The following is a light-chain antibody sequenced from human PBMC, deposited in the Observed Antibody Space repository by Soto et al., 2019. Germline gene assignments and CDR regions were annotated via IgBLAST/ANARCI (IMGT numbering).Light chain of an antibody. CDR2: AAS. CDR3: QKYNSALLT. V-gene: IGKV1-27*01. CDR1: LDINKY. J-gene: IGKJ4*01. Sequence: DIQMTQSPSSLSASVGDRVIITCRASLDINKYLAWYQQKPGKVPKLLILAASTLQSGVPSRFSGSGSGTDFTLTINSLQPEDVATYYCQKYNSALLTFGGGTKVEI.